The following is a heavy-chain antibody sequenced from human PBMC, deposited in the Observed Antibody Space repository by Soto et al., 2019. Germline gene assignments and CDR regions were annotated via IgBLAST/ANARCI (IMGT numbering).Heavy chain of an antibody. CDR1: GGTFSSYA. V-gene: IGHV1-69*13. D-gene: IGHD2-15*01. CDR3: ARTVNCSGGSCYSTLNWFDP. J-gene: IGHJ5*02. Sequence: SVKVSCKASGGTFSSYAISWVRQAPGQGLEWMGGIIPIFGTANYAQKFQGRVTITADESTSTAYMELSSLRSEDTAVYYCARTVNCSGGSCYSTLNWFDPWGQGTPVTVSS. CDR2: IIPIFGTA.